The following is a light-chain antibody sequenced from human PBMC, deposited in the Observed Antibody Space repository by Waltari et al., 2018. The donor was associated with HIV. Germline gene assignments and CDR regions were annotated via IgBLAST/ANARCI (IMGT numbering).Light chain of an antibody. CDR2: EVT. J-gene: IGLJ3*02. CDR1: SSDVGSYNL. Sequence: QSALTQPASVSGSPGQPITLSCPGTSSDVGSYNLFSWYQQHPAKAPKLMIYEVTNRPSGVSNRFSGSKSGNTASLTISGLQAEDEADYYCNSYATGRAWVFGGGTKLTVL. V-gene: IGLV2-23*02. CDR3: NSYATGRAWV.